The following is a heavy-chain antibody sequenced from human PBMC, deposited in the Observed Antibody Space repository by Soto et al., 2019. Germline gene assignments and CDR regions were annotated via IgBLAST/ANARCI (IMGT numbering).Heavy chain of an antibody. Sequence: QLHLVQSGAVVKKPGASVTVSCSASGYPVTAYYMHWVLQAPGRGLELMGGINPATGASKYTQTFRGRFSIPSDPPTNTVFMDLRRLTSEDTAVFSCARGGGVGVAGSAAFDMWGQGTLVTVSS. CDR1: GYPVTAYY. D-gene: IGHD3-3*01. CDR3: ARGGGVGVAGSAAFDM. V-gene: IGHV1-2*02. CDR2: INPATGAS. J-gene: IGHJ3*02.